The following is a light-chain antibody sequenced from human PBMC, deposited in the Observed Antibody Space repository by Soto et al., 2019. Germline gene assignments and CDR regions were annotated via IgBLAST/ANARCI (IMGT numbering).Light chain of an antibody. Sequence: DIQLPQTPSTLSASVGDEVTITCRASQTISRWLAWYQQKPGRAPKLLIYDASTLESGIPSRSSGSGSGTEFTLTISSLQPDDFAVYYCQQDYNLPITFGQGTRLEIK. CDR1: QTISRW. CDR2: DAS. CDR3: QQDYNLPIT. J-gene: IGKJ5*01. V-gene: IGKV1-5*01.